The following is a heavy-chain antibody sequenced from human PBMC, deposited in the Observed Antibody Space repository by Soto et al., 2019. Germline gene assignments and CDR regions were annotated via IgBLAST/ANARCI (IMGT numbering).Heavy chain of an antibody. V-gene: IGHV3-21*01. CDR1: YS. CDR3: ARDLIGYGGNFDY. J-gene: IGHJ4*02. CDR2: ISSSSSYI. D-gene: IGHD4-17*01. Sequence: YSMNWVRQAPGKGLEWVSSISSSSSYIYYADSVKGRFTISRDNAKNSLYLQMNSLRAEDTAVYYCARDLIGYGGNFDYWGQGTLVTVSS.